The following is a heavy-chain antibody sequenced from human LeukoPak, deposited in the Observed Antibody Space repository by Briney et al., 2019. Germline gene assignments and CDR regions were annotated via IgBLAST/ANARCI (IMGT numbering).Heavy chain of an antibody. CDR2: INHSGST. Sequence: SETLSLTCAVYGVSFSGYYWSWIRQPPGKGLEWIGEINHSGSTNYNPSLKSRVTISVDTSKNQFSLKLSSVTAADTAVYYCATPTIFGVAVTDYWGQGTLVTVSS. D-gene: IGHD3-3*01. CDR1: GVSFSGYY. V-gene: IGHV4-34*01. CDR3: ATPTIFGVAVTDY. J-gene: IGHJ4*02.